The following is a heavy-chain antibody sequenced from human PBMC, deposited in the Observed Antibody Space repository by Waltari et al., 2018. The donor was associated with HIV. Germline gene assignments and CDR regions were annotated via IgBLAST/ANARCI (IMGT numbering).Heavy chain of an antibody. Sequence: QGQLVESGGGVVQPGKSLRLSCAASGFSFSYYDMHWVRQAPGKGREWVALISYDGSKTSYADSVKGRFTISRDNAKNTLFLQIHSLTTDDTAVYYCAKDPRGYTYTGDYWGQGTQVTVSS. CDR2: ISYDGSKT. V-gene: IGHV3-30*18. CDR3: AKDPRGYTYTGDY. CDR1: GFSFSYYD. D-gene: IGHD5-18*01. J-gene: IGHJ4*02.